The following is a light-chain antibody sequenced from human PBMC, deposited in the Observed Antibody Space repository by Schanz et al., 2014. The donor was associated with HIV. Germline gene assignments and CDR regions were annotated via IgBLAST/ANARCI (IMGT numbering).Light chain of an antibody. V-gene: IGLV3-21*04. CDR3: QVWDSSSDHLVV. Sequence: SYELTQPPSVSVAPGKTARISCGGNNIGSESVHWYQQKPGQAPVVVIYDDTDRPSGIPERFSGSNSGNTATLTISRVEAGDEADYYCQVWDSSSDHLVVFGGGTKLTVL. CDR2: DDT. CDR1: NIGSES. J-gene: IGLJ2*01.